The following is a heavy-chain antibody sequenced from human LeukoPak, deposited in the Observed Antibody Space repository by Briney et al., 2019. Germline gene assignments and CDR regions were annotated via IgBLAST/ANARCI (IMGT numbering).Heavy chain of an antibody. V-gene: IGHV4-39*01. CDR1: GGSISSSSYY. D-gene: IGHD6-6*01. Sequence: PETLSLTCTVSGGSISSSSYYWGWIRQPPGKGLEWIGSIYYSGSTYYNPSLKSRVTISVDTSKNQFSLKLSSVTAADTAVYYCAILKYSSSPDYWGQGTLVTVSS. CDR2: IYYSGST. CDR3: AILKYSSSPDY. J-gene: IGHJ4*02.